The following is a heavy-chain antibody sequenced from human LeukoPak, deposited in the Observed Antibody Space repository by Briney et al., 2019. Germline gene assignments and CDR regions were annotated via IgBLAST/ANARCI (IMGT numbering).Heavy chain of an antibody. CDR2: IYRDGSGI. D-gene: IGHD5-18*01. Sequence: GGSLRLSCAASGFTFSTYWMHWVRQAPGKGLVWISRIYRDGSGITYADSVKGRFTISRDNAKSILYLQMNSLRAEDTAVYYCANTGYNYEFDYWGQGTPVTVSS. J-gene: IGHJ4*02. CDR3: ANTGYNYEFDY. V-gene: IGHV3-74*01. CDR1: GFTFSTYW.